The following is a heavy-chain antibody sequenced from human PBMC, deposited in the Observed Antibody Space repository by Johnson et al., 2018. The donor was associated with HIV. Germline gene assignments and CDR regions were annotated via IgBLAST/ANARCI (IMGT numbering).Heavy chain of an antibody. CDR1: GFTFSSYA. CDR2: ISYDGSNK. Sequence: QVQLVESGGGVVQPGRSLRLSCAASGFTFSSYAVHWVRQAPGKGLEWVAVISYDGSNKYYADSVKGRFTISRDNSKNTLHLQMNSLSAEDTAVYYCARRGVVATTDAFDLWGQGTMVAVSS. D-gene: IGHD2-15*01. CDR3: ARRGVVATTDAFDL. J-gene: IGHJ3*01. V-gene: IGHV3-30-3*01.